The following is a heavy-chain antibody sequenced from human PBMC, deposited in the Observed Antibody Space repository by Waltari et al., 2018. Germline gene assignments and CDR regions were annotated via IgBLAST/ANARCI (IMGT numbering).Heavy chain of an antibody. D-gene: IGHD2-15*01. CDR3: AREWGVMVGTAGFYFDY. Sequence: EVQLVGSGGGLVKPGGSLRLSWAASGFTFSSYTMNGVRQDRGKGLEWVSSISSGSSYIYYADSVKGRFTISRDNAKNSLYLQMNSLRVEDTAVYYCAREWGVMVGTAGFYFDYWGQGALVTVSS. J-gene: IGHJ4*02. CDR1: GFTFSSYT. V-gene: IGHV3-21*01. CDR2: ISSGSSYI.